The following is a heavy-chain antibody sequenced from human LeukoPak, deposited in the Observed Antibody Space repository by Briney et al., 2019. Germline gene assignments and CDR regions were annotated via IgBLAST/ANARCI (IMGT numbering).Heavy chain of an antibody. J-gene: IGHJ4*02. D-gene: IGHD1-7*01. CDR3: TRHPGSGLELPLG. V-gene: IGHV3-73*01. CDR2: IRSKANSYAT. CDR1: GFTFSGSA. Sequence: GGSLRLSCAASGFTFSGSAMHWVRQASGKGLEWVGRIRSKANSYATAYAASVKGRFTISRDDSENTAYLQMNSLKTEDTAVYYCTRHPGSGLELPLGWGQGTLVTVSS.